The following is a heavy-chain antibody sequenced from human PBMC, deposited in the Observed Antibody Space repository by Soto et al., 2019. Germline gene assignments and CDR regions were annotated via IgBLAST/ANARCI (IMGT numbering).Heavy chain of an antibody. CDR2: ISYDGSNK. D-gene: IGHD1-26*01. J-gene: IGHJ4*02. Sequence: GGSLRLSCAASGFTFSSYGMHWVRQAPGKGLEWVAVISYDGSNKYYADSVKGRFTISRDNSENTLYLQMNSLRVEDTAVYYCAKALVGATGYWGQGTLVTVSS. CDR1: GFTFSSYG. CDR3: AKALVGATGY. V-gene: IGHV3-30*18.